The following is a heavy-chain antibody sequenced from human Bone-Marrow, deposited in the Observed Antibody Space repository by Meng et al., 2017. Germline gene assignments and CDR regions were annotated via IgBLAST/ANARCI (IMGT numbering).Heavy chain of an antibody. CDR2: IIPIFGTA. Sequence: QGERVQSGAGVKEAGSSVKVSCKASGGTFSSYAISWVRQAPGQGLEWMGGIIPIFGTANYAQKFQGRVTITADESTSTAYMELSSLRSEDTAVYYCARDNLKDWFDPWGQGTLVTVSS. CDR3: ARDNLKDWFDP. V-gene: IGHV1-69*01. CDR1: GGTFSSYA. J-gene: IGHJ5*02.